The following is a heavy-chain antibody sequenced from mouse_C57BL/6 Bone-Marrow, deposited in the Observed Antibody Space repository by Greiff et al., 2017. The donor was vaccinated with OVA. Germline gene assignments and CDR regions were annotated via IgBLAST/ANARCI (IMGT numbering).Heavy chain of an antibody. CDR1: EYEFPSHD. J-gene: IGHJ4*01. CDR2: INSDGGST. CDR3: ASPLGLRRGYYAMDY. D-gene: IGHD2-4*01. V-gene: IGHV5-2*01. Sequence: EVMLVESGGGLVQPGESLKLSCESNEYEFPSHDMSWVRKTPEKRLELVAAINSDGGSTYYPDTMERRFIISRDNTKKTLYLQMSSLRSEDTALYYCASPLGLRRGYYAMDYWGQGTSVTVSS.